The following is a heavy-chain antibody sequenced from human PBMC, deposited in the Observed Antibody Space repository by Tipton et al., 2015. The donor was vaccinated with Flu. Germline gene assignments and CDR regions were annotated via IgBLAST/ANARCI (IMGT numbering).Heavy chain of an antibody. CDR2: IYTGGRT. CDR1: GNFIRSGSFY. D-gene: IGHD1-14*01. CDR3: ARERNSVYYFDY. J-gene: IGHJ4*02. Sequence: TLSLTCTVSGNFIRSGSFYWSWIRQPAGKGLEWIGRIYTGGRTNYNPSLKSRVTISVDTSKNQFSLKLNSVTAADTAVYYCARERNSVYYFDYWGQGTLVTVSS. V-gene: IGHV4-61*02.